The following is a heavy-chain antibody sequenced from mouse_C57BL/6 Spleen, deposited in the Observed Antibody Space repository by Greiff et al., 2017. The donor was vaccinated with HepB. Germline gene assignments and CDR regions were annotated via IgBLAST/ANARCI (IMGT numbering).Heavy chain of an antibody. CDR1: GYTFTDYY. J-gene: IGHJ3*01. Sequence: EVQLQQSGPELVKPGASVKISCKASGYTFTDYYMNWVKQSHGKSLEWIGDINPNNGGTSYNQKFKGKATLTVDKSSSTAYMELRSLTSEDSAVYYCARRGGTVFAYWGQGTLVTVSA. D-gene: IGHD1-1*01. V-gene: IGHV1-26*01. CDR2: INPNNGGT. CDR3: ARRGGTVFAY.